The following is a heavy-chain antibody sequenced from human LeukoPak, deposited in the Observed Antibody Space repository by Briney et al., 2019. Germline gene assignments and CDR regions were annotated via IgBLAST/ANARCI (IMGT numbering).Heavy chain of an antibody. D-gene: IGHD1-7*01. CDR1: GFTFSSYA. J-gene: IGHJ6*04. Sequence: PSGGSLRLSCAASGFTFSSYAMHWVRQAPGKGLEWVAVISYDGSNKYYADSVKGRFTISRDNSKNTLYLQMNSLRAEDTAVYYCAKDRPTRTLRAVMDVWGKGTTVTVSS. V-gene: IGHV3-30*04. CDR3: AKDRPTRTLRAVMDV. CDR2: ISYDGSNK.